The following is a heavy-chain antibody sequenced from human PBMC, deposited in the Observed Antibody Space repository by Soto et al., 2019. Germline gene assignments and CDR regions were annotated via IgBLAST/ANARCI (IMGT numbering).Heavy chain of an antibody. CDR2: ISNSGGTI. J-gene: IGHJ4*02. V-gene: IGHV3-23*01. CDR3: VMGNLFVH. CDR1: GFTFDNYA. D-gene: IGHD1-26*01. Sequence: EVQLLEWGGALVQPGGSLRLSCAASGFTFDNYAMSWVRQAPGTGLDWVSTISNSGGTIYYADSVRGRFTISRDNSKNTVYVQMNNLRAEDTAVYYCVMGNLFVHWGQGTLVTVSS.